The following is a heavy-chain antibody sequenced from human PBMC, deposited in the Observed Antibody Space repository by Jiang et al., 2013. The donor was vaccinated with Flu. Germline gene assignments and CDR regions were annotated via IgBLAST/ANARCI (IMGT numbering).Heavy chain of an antibody. CDR1: HYSIINGYY. V-gene: IGHV4-38-2*02. CDR3: ATTTGN. J-gene: IGHJ4*02. Sequence: GLVKPSETLSLTCTISHYSIINGYYWGWIRQPPGKGLEWIANIYHSGSTYYNPSLKSRLTISVDTSKNQFSLNLNSVTAADTAVYYCATTTGNWGQGTLVTVSS. D-gene: IGHD3-10*01. CDR2: IYHSGST.